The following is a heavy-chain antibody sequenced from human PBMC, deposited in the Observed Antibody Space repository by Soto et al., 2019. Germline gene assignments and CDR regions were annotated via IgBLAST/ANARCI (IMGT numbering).Heavy chain of an antibody. Sequence: GGSMRLSCAASGFNFSSYSRNWVRQDPGKGLEWVSVISGSGDSTYYADSVKGRFTISRDNSKNTLYLQMNSLGTEDTAVYYCARRGPGTYFDYWGQGTQVTVSS. D-gene: IGHD6-13*01. CDR1: GFNFSSYS. CDR3: ARRGPGTYFDY. CDR2: ISGSGDST. J-gene: IGHJ4*02. V-gene: IGHV3-23*01.